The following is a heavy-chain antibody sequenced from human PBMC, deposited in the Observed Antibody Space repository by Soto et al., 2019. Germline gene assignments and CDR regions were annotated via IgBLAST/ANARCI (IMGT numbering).Heavy chain of an antibody. CDR2: ISAYNGNT. J-gene: IGHJ3*02. CDR3: AREVAADGTFREDVFDI. D-gene: IGHD6-13*01. V-gene: IGHV1-18*01. Sequence: ASVKVSCTACGYTFTSYGISWVRQAPGQGLEWMGWISAYNGNTNYAQKFQGRVTMTADESTITAYLELSSLKHDDTAVYYCAREVAADGTFREDVFDIWGQGTLVTVSS. CDR1: GYTFTSYG.